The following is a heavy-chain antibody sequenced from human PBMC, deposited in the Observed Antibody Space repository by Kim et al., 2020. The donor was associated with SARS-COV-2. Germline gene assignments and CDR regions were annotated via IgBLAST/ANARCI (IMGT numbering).Heavy chain of an antibody. Sequence: GGSLRLSCAASGFTVSTYPMHWVRQAPGKGLEWVAVILSNGINKYYADSVKGRFTISRDNSKNTLYLQMNSLGAEDTAVYYCAREERYGYGSTDHWGQGTLVTVSS. CDR3: AREERYGYGSTDH. D-gene: IGHD5-18*01. V-gene: IGHV3-30*04. CDR2: ILSNGINK. J-gene: IGHJ4*02. CDR1: GFTVSTYP.